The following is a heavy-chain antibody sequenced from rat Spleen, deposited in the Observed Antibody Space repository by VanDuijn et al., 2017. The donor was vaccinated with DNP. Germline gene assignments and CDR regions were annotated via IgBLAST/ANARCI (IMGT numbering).Heavy chain of an antibody. J-gene: IGHJ3*01. CDR1: GFTFSTFP. V-gene: IGHV5-46*01. D-gene: IGHD1-11*01. CDR2: ISINGGTT. Sequence: EVQLVESGGGLVQPGRSMKLSCAASGFTFSTFPMAWVRQAPTKGLEWVASISINGGTTYYRNSVKGRFTISRDNAKSTLYLQMNSLRSEDTATYYCARLGWHGWFAYWGQGTLVTVSS. CDR3: ARLGWHGWFAY.